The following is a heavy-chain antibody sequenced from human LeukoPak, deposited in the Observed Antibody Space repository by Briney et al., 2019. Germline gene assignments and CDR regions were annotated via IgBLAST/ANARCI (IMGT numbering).Heavy chain of an antibody. CDR2: ISSGSSYI. D-gene: IGHD3-22*01. V-gene: IGHV3-21*01. CDR1: GYTFTSYS. CDR3: ARSFYDDSGYPNFDY. Sequence: PGGSLRLSCAASGYTFTSYSMNWVRQAPGKGLEGVSFISSGSSYIYYADSVKGRFTISRDNAKKSLYLQMNSLRADDTAVYFCARSFYDDSGYPNFDYWGQGTLVTVSS. J-gene: IGHJ4*02.